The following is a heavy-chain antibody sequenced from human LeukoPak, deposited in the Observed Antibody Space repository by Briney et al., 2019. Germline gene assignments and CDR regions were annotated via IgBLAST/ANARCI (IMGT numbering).Heavy chain of an antibody. V-gene: IGHV1-24*01. CDR1: GYTLTELS. CDR3: TTSLAGAFDI. Sequence: ASVKVSCKVFGYTLTELSMHWVRQAPGKGLEWMGGFDPEHGETIYAQKFQGRVIMPEDTSTDTAYMEVSSPRSDDTAVYYCTTSLAGAFDIWGQGTMVTVSS. CDR2: FDPEHGET. J-gene: IGHJ3*02.